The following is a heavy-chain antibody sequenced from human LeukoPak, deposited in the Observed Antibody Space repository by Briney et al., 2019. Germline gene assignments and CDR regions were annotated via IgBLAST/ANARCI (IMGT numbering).Heavy chain of an antibody. Sequence: PGGSLRLSCAASGFTFEYYAMSWVRQAPGKGLEWVSTVSRSGDNTYYADPVKGRFTISRGSLKKTLYMQMNSLRAEDTAVYYCAKVKSRPWGSAFDGFDIWGQGTMVTVSS. CDR2: VSRSGDNT. CDR3: AKVKSRPWGSAFDGFDI. CDR1: GFTFEYYA. V-gene: IGHV3-23*01. D-gene: IGHD7-27*01. J-gene: IGHJ3*02.